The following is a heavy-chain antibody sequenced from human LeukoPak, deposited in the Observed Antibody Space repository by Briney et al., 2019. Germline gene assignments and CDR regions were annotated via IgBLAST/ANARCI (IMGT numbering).Heavy chain of an antibody. Sequence: GRSLRLSCAASGFTFSSYALDWVRQAPGKGLEWVAVISKDGNSRNYADSVKGRFTISRDNSKNTLYLQMNSLRPEDTAVYYCAGESFDIWDQGTTVTVSS. CDR3: AGESFDI. V-gene: IGHV3-30*04. J-gene: IGHJ3*02. CDR1: GFTFSSYA. CDR2: ISKDGNSR.